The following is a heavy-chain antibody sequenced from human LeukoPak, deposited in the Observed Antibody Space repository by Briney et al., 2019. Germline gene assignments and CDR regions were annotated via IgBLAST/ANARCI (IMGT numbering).Heavy chain of an antibody. CDR1: GYSFTSYW. J-gene: IGHJ1*01. V-gene: IGHV5-51*01. CDR3: VRPAAVAGLGAEFQH. D-gene: IGHD6-19*01. Sequence: GESLKISCKGSGYSFTSYWIGWVRQMPGKGLEWMGIIYPGDSDTRYSPSFQGQVTISADKSISTAYLQWSSLKASDTAMYYCVRPAAVAGLGAEFQHWGQGTLVTVSS. CDR2: IYPGDSDT.